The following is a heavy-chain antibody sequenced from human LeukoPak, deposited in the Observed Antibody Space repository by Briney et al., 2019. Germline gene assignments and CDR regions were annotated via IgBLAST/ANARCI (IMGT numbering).Heavy chain of an antibody. CDR3: AKSGGYSYGIDY. CDR1: GFTFSSYS. J-gene: IGHJ4*02. D-gene: IGHD5-18*01. CDR2: ISSSSSYI. V-gene: IGHV3-21*04. Sequence: PGGSLRLSCAASGFTFSSYSMNWVRQAPGKGLEWVSSISSSSSYIYYADSVKGRFTISRDNSKNTLYLQMNSLRAEDTAVYYCAKSGGYSYGIDYWGQGTLVTVSS.